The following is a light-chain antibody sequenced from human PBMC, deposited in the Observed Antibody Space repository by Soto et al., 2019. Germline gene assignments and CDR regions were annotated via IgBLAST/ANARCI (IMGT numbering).Light chain of an antibody. Sequence: VLTQYPSSLAVSLGERATVNCRSSQSVLDNSTNKSYLAWYQKKPGHPPKLLAHWASVREAGVPDRFSGGGSGTDFTLTISSLQAEDVAVYYCHQYYTTPQTFGQGTQLEIK. J-gene: IGKJ2*01. CDR1: QSVLDNSTNKSY. CDR2: WAS. CDR3: HQYYTTPQT. V-gene: IGKV4-1*01.